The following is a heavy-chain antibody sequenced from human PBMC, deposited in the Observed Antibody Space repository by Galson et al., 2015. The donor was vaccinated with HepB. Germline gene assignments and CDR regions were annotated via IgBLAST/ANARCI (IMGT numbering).Heavy chain of an antibody. D-gene: IGHD6-13*01. Sequence: SLRLSCAASGFTFNTYWMSWVRQAPGEGLEWVANIKEDGSVKYYVDSVKGRLTISRDNAKNSVFLQMNSLRVEDTAVYYCARGQIAAALWGQGTLVTVSS. V-gene: IGHV3-7*03. CDR1: GFTFNTYW. CDR3: ARGQIAAAL. CDR2: IKEDGSVK. J-gene: IGHJ4*02.